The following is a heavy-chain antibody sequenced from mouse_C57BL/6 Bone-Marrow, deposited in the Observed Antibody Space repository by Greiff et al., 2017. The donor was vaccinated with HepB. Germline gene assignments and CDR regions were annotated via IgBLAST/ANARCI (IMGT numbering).Heavy chain of an antibody. CDR2: IDPENGDT. J-gene: IGHJ4*01. CDR1: GFNIKDDY. D-gene: IGHD2-1*01. V-gene: IGHV14-4*01. Sequence: EVKVVESGAELVRPGASVKLSCTASGFNIKDDYMHWVKQRPEQGLEWIGWIDPENGDTEYASKFQGKATITADTSSNTAYLQLSSLTSEDTAVYYCTKRKGGNYGNAMDYWGQGTSVTVSS. CDR3: TKRKGGNYGNAMDY.